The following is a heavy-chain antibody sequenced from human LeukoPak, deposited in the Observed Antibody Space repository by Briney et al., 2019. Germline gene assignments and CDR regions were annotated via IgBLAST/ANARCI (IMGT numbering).Heavy chain of an antibody. CDR2: ISGSGGST. D-gene: IGHD6-19*01. J-gene: IGHJ4*02. CDR3: AIVIGSGWSHDY. V-gene: IGHV3-23*01. Sequence: GGSLRLSCAASGFTFSSYGMSWVRQAPGKGLEWVSAISGSGGSTYYADSVKGRFTISRDNSKNTLYLQMNSLRAEDTAVYYCAIVIGSGWSHDYWGQGTLVTVSS. CDR1: GFTFSSYG.